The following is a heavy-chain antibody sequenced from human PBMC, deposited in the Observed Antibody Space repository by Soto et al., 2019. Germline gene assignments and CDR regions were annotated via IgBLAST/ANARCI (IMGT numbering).Heavy chain of an antibody. CDR3: ARAALRGGVVVIRPVFDY. D-gene: IGHD2-15*01. V-gene: IGHV4-31*03. Sequence: QVQLQESGPGLVKPSQTLSLTCTVSGGSISSGGYYWSWIRQHPGKGLEWIGYIYYSGSTYYNPSLKSRVTISVDTSKNQFSLQLSSVTAADTAVYYCARAALRGGVVVIRPVFDYWGQGTLVTGSS. CDR1: GGSISSGGYY. J-gene: IGHJ4*02. CDR2: IYYSGST.